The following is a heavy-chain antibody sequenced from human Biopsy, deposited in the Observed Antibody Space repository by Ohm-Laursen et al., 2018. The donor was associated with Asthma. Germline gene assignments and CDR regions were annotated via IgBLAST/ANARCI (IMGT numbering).Heavy chain of an antibody. Sequence: SQTLSLTCAVSGGSISSGGYSWSWIRQPPGKGLEWIGYIYHSGSTYYNPSLKSRVTISVDSSKDQFSLKLSSVTAADTAVYYCARVKDGYNFDYWGQGTLVTASS. CDR3: ARVKDGYNFDY. D-gene: IGHD5-24*01. J-gene: IGHJ4*02. CDR2: IYHSGST. CDR1: GGSISSGGYS. V-gene: IGHV4-30-2*01.